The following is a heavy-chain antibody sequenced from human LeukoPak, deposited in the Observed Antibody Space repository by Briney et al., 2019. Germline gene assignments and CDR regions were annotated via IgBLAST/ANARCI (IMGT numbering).Heavy chain of an antibody. D-gene: IGHD6-19*01. Sequence: GGSLRLSCAASGFTFSSYGMHWVRQAPGKGLEWVSAISGSGGSTYYADSVKGRFTISRDNSKNTLYLQMNSLRAEDTAVYYCAKDRNQWLDHYFDYWGQGTLVTVSS. CDR2: ISGSGGST. CDR1: GFTFSSYG. CDR3: AKDRNQWLDHYFDY. J-gene: IGHJ4*02. V-gene: IGHV3-23*01.